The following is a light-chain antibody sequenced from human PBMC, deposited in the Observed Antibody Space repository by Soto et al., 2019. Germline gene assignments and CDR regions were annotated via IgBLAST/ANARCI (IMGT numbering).Light chain of an antibody. CDR1: SSDFGGYNY. CDR2: EVS. J-gene: IGLJ2*01. Sequence: QSALTQPASVSGSPGQSITISCTGTSSDFGGYNYVSWYQQHPGKAPKLMVYEVSHRPSGVSKRSSRSKSGNTASLTIYGLQAEHEGDYYCSSYTNNSPVVFGAGTTVTVL. CDR3: SSYTNNSPVV. V-gene: IGLV2-14*01.